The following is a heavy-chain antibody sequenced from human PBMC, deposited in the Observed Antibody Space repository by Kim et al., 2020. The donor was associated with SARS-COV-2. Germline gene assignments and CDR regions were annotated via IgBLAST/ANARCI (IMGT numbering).Heavy chain of an antibody. D-gene: IGHD2-15*01. CDR2: IYYSGST. J-gene: IGHJ5*02. Sequence: SETLSLTCTVSGGSISSSSYYWGWIRQPPGKGLEWIGSIYYSGSTNYNPSLKSRVTISVDTSKNQFSLKLSSVTAADTAVYYCARHARVGHIVVRHYWFDPWGQGTLVTVSS. CDR3: ARHARVGHIVVRHYWFDP. V-gene: IGHV4-39*01. CDR1: GGSISSSSYY.